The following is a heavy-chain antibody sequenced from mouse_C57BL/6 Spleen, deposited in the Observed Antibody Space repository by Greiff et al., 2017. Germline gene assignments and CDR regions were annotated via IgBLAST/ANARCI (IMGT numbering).Heavy chain of an antibody. J-gene: IGHJ1*03. CDR1: GFTFSDYY. Sequence: EVKLVESGGGLVQPGGSLKLSCAASGFTFSDYYMYWVRQTPEKRLEWVAYISNGGGSTDYPDAVKGRFTISRDNAKNTLYLQMSRLTSEDTAMYYCARHDYEYDGGYFYVWGTGTTVTGSS. D-gene: IGHD2-4*01. CDR2: ISNGGGST. V-gene: IGHV5-12*01. CDR3: ARHDYEYDGGYFYV.